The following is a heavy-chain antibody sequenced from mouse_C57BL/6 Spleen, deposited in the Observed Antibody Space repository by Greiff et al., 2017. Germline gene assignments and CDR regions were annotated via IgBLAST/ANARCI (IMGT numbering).Heavy chain of an antibody. Sequence: QVQLKQPGAELVKPGASVKVSCKASGYTFTSYWMHWVKQRPGQGLEWIGRIHPADSDTNYNQKFKGKATLTVDKSSSTAYMQLSSLTSEESAVYYCAIYYGYDGDRDYFDYWGQGTTLTVSS. CDR2: IHPADSDT. D-gene: IGHD2-2*01. CDR3: AIYYGYDGDRDYFDY. V-gene: IGHV1-74*01. J-gene: IGHJ2*01. CDR1: GYTFTSYW.